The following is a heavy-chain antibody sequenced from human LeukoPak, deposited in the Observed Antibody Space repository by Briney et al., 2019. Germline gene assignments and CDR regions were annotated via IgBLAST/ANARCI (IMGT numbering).Heavy chain of an antibody. D-gene: IGHD6-13*01. Sequence: GASVKVSCKASGYTFTSYDISWVRQATGQGLEWMGWMNPNSGNTGYAQKFQGRVTMTRNTSISTAYMELSSLRSEDTAVYYCAREFIAAAGTNYYYGMDVWGQGTTVTVSS. CDR2: MNPNSGNT. CDR3: AREFIAAAGTNYYYGMDV. V-gene: IGHV1-8*01. J-gene: IGHJ6*02. CDR1: GYTFTSYD.